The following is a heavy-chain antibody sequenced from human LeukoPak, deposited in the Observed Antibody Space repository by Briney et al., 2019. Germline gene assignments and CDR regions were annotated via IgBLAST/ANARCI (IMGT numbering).Heavy chain of an antibody. Sequence: SETLSLTCTVSGGSISSYYWGWIRQPPGKGLEWIGSIYYSGSTYYNPSLKSRVTISVDTSKNQFSLKLSSVTAADTAVYYCARVRSYPLDYYCYMDVWGKGTTVTVSS. CDR1: GGSISSYY. CDR2: IYYSGST. V-gene: IGHV4-39*07. J-gene: IGHJ6*03. CDR3: ARVRSYPLDYYCYMDV. D-gene: IGHD1-26*01.